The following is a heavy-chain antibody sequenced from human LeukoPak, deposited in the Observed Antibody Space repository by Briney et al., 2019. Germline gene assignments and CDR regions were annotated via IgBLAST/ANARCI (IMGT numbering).Heavy chain of an antibody. Sequence: SETLSLTCAVSGYSISSGYYWGWIRQPPGKGLEWIGGIYHSGITYYNPTPKNRVTISVNTSKNKFSLKLSSVTAADTAVYYCARRQTLTTVTTNLYYFDYWGQGTLVTVSS. CDR3: ARRQTLTTVTTNLYYFDY. CDR1: GYSISSGYY. CDR2: IYHSGIT. J-gene: IGHJ4*02. D-gene: IGHD4-11*01. V-gene: IGHV4-38-2*01.